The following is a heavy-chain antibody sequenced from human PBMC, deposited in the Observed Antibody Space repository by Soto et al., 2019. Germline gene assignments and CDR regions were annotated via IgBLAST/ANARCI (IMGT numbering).Heavy chain of an antibody. CDR2: ISSSSSTI. Sequence: EVQLVESGGGLVQPGGSLRLSCAASGAVFSTYSMNWVRQAPGKGLEWVSYISSSSSTIYYADSVQGRFTISRDNAKNALDMQATSLRDEGTAVDYCARPAGRVHDFDYWGHRTLVTGSS. CDR1: GAVFSTYS. V-gene: IGHV3-48*02. J-gene: IGHJ4*01. D-gene: IGHD3-10*01. CDR3: ARPAGRVHDFDY.